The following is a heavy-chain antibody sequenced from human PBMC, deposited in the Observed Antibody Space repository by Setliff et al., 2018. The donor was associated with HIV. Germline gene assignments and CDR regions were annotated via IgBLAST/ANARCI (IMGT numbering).Heavy chain of an antibody. J-gene: IGHJ6*03. CDR3: ARVDCSSTSCYRDYYYYMDV. V-gene: IGHV4-31*11. Sequence: SETLSLTCAVSGGSISSGGFYWSWIRQHPGKGLEWIGYIFYNGSTYYNPSLKSRVTISVDTSKNQFSLKLSSVTAADTAVYYCARVDCSSTSCYRDYYYYMDVWGKGTTVTVSS. CDR1: GGSISSGGFY. D-gene: IGHD2-2*01. CDR2: IFYNGST.